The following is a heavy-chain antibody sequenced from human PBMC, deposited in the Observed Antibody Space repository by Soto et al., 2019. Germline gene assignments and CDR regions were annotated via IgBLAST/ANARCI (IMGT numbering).Heavy chain of an antibody. V-gene: IGHV3-23*01. CDR2: ISGSGDST. CDR3: AKYWYIRGWHFDC. CDR1: GFTFSSYT. J-gene: IGHJ4*02. Sequence: EVQLLESGGGLVQPGGSLRLSCAASGFTFSSYTMSWVRLAPGKGLEWVSAISGSGDSTYYADSVKGRFTSSTDNSQNPLYLPINSLRAEDTAVYYCAKYWYIRGWHFDCWGQGNLVTVSS. D-gene: IGHD6-19*01.